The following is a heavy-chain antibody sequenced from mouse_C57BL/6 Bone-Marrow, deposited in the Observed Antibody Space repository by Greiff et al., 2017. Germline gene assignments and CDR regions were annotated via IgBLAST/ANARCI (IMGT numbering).Heavy chain of an antibody. CDR1: GFNIKDDY. CDR2: LDPENGDT. J-gene: IGHJ1*03. CDR3: TTAAFDV. Sequence: EVKLVESGAELVRPGASVKLSCTASGFNIKDDYMHWVKQRPEQGLEWIGWLDPENGDTEYASKFQGKATITADTSSNTAYLQLSSLTSEDTAVYYCTTAAFDVWGTGTTVTVSS. V-gene: IGHV14-4*01.